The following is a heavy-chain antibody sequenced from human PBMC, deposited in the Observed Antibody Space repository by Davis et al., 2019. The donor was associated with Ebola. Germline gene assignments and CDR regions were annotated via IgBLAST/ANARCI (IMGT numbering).Heavy chain of an antibody. D-gene: IGHD2-8*02. CDR2: FGGLDDGP. J-gene: IGHJ4*02. V-gene: IGHV3-23*01. CDR3: AKATTGNAPSFEY. Sequence: PGGSLRLSCAASGFNYNNFGISWVRQSPGKGLEWVSTFGGLDDGPNYGDSVKGRFTISRDNSRNTVYLQMNFLSADDTAVYYCAKATTGNAPSFEYWGQGVLVTVSS. CDR1: GFNYNNFG.